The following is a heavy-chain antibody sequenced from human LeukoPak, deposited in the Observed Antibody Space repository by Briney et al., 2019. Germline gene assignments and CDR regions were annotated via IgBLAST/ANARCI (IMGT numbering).Heavy chain of an antibody. CDR2: IIPIFGTA. J-gene: IGHJ4*02. D-gene: IGHD6-13*01. CDR1: GGTFSSYA. CDR3: ARDRGIAAAGLFDY. Sequence: GSSVKVSCKAPGGTFSSYAISWVRQAPGQGLEWMGGIIPIFGTANYAQKFQGRVTITTDESTSTAYMELSSLRSEDTAVYYCARDRGIAAAGLFDYWGQGTLVTVSS. V-gene: IGHV1-69*05.